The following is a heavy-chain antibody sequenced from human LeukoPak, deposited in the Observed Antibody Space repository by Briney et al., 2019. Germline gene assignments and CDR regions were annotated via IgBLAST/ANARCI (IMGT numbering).Heavy chain of an antibody. CDR3: ATFSVGATTYFFDY. CDR1: GFTFSSYE. Sequence: GGSLRLSCAASGFTFSSYEMNWVRQAPGKGLEWVSYISSSGSAIYYADSVKGRFNISRDNAKNSVFLQMNSLRAEDTAVYYCATFSVGATTYFFDYWGQGTLVTVSS. J-gene: IGHJ4*02. V-gene: IGHV3-48*03. D-gene: IGHD1-26*01. CDR2: ISSSGSAI.